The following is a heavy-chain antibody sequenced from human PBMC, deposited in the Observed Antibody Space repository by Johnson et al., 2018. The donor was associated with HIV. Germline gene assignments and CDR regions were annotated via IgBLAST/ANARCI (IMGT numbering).Heavy chain of an antibody. D-gene: IGHD3-22*01. J-gene: IGHJ3*02. CDR1: GFTFSSYA. V-gene: IGHV3-30*04. CDR3: ARDSKARFPTITMIDAFDI. Sequence: QVQLVESGGGVVQPGRSLRLSCAASGFTFSSYAMHWVRQAPGKGLEWVTVISYDGSNKYYADSVKVRFTISRDNSKNTLYLQMNSLRAEDTAVYYCARDSKARFPTITMIDAFDIWGQGTMVTVSS. CDR2: ISYDGSNK.